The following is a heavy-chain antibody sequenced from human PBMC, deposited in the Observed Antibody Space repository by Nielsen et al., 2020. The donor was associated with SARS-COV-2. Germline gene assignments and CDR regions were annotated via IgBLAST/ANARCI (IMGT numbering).Heavy chain of an antibody. Sequence: SVKVSCKASGGPFITHTMNWVRQAPGQGLEWMGRITPIVDVTQYAEKFQDRITMTADKSTGTVYMQLSSLTSDDAAVYYCAVTKVGNALDFWGQGTLVTVSS. CDR1: GGPFITHT. CDR2: ITPIVDVT. CDR3: AVTKVGNALDF. J-gene: IGHJ3*01. V-gene: IGHV1-69*02. D-gene: IGHD4-23*01.